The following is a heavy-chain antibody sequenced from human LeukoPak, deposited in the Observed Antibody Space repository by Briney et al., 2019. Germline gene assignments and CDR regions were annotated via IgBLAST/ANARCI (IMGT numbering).Heavy chain of an antibody. CDR1: GGSFSGYY. CDR3: ASYGDYCS. V-gene: IGHV4-34*01. CDR2: INHSGST. J-gene: IGHJ4*02. Sequence: PSETLSLTCAVYGGSFSGYYWSWIRQPPGKGLEWIGEINHSGSTNYNPSLKSRVTISVDTSKNQFSLKLSSVTAADTAVYYCASYGDYCSWGQGTLVTVPS. D-gene: IGHD4-17*01.